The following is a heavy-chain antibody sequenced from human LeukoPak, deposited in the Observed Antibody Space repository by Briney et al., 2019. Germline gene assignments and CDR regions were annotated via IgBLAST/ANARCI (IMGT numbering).Heavy chain of an antibody. Sequence: GSLRLSCAASGFTFSSYAMSWVRQAPGKGLEWVSAISGSGGSTYYADSVKGRFTISRDNSKNTLYLQMNSLRAEDTAVYYCAKVVGVAATQSGSWFDPWGQGTLVTVSS. CDR1: GFTFSSYA. D-gene: IGHD2-15*01. CDR2: ISGSGGST. J-gene: IGHJ5*02. V-gene: IGHV3-23*01. CDR3: AKVVGVAATQSGSWFDP.